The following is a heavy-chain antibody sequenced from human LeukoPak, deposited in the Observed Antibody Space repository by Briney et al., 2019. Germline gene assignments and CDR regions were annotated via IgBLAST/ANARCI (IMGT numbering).Heavy chain of an antibody. D-gene: IGHD5-24*01. J-gene: IGHJ3*02. CDR3: ARPFRDGYTLDAFDI. CDR1: GGSLSSYY. V-gene: IGHV4-59*08. Sequence: SETLSPTCSVSGGSLSSYYWTWIRQPPGKGLEWLGYIYYTGNTNYNPSLKSRVTISVDTSKNQFSLKLSSVTAADTAVYYCARPFRDGYTLDAFDIWGQGTLVTVSS. CDR2: IYYTGNT.